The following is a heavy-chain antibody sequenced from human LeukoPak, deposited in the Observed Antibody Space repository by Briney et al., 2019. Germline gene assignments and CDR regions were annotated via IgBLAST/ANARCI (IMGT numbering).Heavy chain of an antibody. CDR1: GGTLSSYT. V-gene: IGHV1-69*10. J-gene: IGHJ5*02. D-gene: IGHD2-21*02. Sequence: SVKVSCKASGGTLSSYTISWVRQATGQGLEWMGWIIPILGIANYAQKFHGRVTITADKSTSTAYMELSSLRSEDTAVYYCAREGMTVLLGAPGWFDPWGQGTLVTVPS. CDR3: AREGMTVLLGAPGWFDP. CDR2: IIPILGIA.